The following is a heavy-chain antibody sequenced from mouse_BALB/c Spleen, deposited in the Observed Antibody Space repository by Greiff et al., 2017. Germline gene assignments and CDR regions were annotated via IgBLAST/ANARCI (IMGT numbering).Heavy chain of an antibody. J-gene: IGHJ4*01. V-gene: IGHV1-54*02. CDR3: ASYAMDY. CDR1: GYAFTNYL. CDR2: INPANGNT. Sequence: VQLQQSGAELVRPGTSVKVSCKASGYAFTNYLIEWVKQRPGQGLEWIGVINPANGNTKYDPKFQGKATITADTSSNTAYLQLSSLTSEDTAVYYCASYAMDYWGQGTSVTVSS.